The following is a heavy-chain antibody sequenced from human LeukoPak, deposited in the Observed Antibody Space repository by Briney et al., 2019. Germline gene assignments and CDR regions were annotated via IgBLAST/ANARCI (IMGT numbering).Heavy chain of an antibody. J-gene: IGHJ4*02. CDR1: GFTFSAYS. V-gene: IGHV3-66*04. CDR2: IYSGGGT. Sequence: GGSLRLSCVASGFTFSAYSMNWVRQAPGKGLEWVSVIYSGGGTSYADSVKGRFTISRDNSKNTLYLQMNSLRAEDTAVYYCARRSAYYASSGYQYYFDYWGQGTLVTVSS. CDR3: ARRSAYYASSGYQYYFDY. D-gene: IGHD3-22*01.